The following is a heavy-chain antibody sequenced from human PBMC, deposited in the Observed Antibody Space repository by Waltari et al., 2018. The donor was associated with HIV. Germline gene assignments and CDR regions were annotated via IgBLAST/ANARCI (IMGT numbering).Heavy chain of an antibody. Sequence: QVTLVQSGAEVKKPGSSVRVSCKASGGTFSSYAIIRVRQAPGQGLEWMGGIIPSFGTTNYAQKFQGRVTITADESTSTAYMELSSLRSEDTAVYYCARDLSPKVVAGTVFQHWGQGTLVTVSS. J-gene: IGHJ1*01. CDR3: ARDLSPKVVAGTVFQH. V-gene: IGHV1-69*01. CDR1: GGTFSSYA. CDR2: IIPSFGTT. D-gene: IGHD6-19*01.